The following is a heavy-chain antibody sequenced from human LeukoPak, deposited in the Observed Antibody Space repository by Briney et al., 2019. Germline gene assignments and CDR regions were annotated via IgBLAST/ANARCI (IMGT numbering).Heavy chain of an antibody. J-gene: IGHJ4*02. D-gene: IGHD3-10*01. V-gene: IGHV3-21*01. CDR3: ARGFAVSMVRGVIDY. CDR1: GFTFSSYS. CDR2: ISSSSSHI. Sequence: GGSLRLSCAASGFTFSSYSMNWVRQAPGKGLAWASPISSSSSHIYYADSVKGRFTISRDNAKNSLYLQMNSLRAEDTAVYYCARGFAVSMVRGVIDYWGQGTLVTVSS.